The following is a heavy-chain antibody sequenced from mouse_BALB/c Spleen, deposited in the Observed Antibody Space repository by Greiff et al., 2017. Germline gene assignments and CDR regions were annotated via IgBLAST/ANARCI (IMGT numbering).Heavy chain of an antibody. Sequence: QVQLKESGPGLVAPSQSLSITCTVSGFSLTGYGVNWVRQPPGKGLEWLGMIWGDGSTDYNSALKSRLSISKDNSKSQVFLKMNSLQTDDTARYYCARDQGLLRRWFAYWGQGTLVTVSA. D-gene: IGHD2-4*01. J-gene: IGHJ3*01. CDR2: IWGDGST. CDR1: GFSLTGYG. CDR3: ARDQGLLRRWFAY. V-gene: IGHV2-6-7*01.